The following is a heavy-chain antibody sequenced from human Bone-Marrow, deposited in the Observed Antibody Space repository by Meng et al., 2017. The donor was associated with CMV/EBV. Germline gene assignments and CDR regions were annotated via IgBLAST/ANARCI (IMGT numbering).Heavy chain of an antibody. J-gene: IGHJ4*02. CDR1: GFTFSGSA. V-gene: IGHV3-73*01. CDR3: SPLGGELSP. D-gene: IGHD3-16*01. CDR2: ITSKANSYAT. Sequence: GESLKISCAASGFTFSGSAMHWVRQASGKGLEWVGHITSKANSYATLYAASVKGRFTISRDDSKNTAYLQMNSLKTEDTAVYYCSPLGGELSPWGQGTLVTVSS.